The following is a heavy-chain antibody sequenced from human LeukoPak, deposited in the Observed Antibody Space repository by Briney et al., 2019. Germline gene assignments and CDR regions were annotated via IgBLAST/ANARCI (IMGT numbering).Heavy chain of an antibody. CDR1: GFTSSDYS. D-gene: IGHD3-22*01. CDR3: ASSGYPPL. J-gene: IGHJ4*02. Sequence: PGASLRLSCAASGFTSSDYSMSWIRQAPGKGLEWVSYISSSDSTTYYADSVKGRFTISRDNATNSLYMQMNSLRAEDTAVYYCASSGYPPLWGQGTLVTVSS. V-gene: IGHV3-11*01. CDR2: ISSSDSTT.